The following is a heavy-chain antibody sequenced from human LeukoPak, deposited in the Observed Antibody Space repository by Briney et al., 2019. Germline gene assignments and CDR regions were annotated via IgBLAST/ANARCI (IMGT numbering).Heavy chain of an antibody. D-gene: IGHD6-19*01. V-gene: IGHV1-18*01. CDR2: ISAYDGNT. CDR3: AFTSHGWDWFDP. Sequence: ASVKVSCKASGYTFTSYGISWVRQAPGQGLEWMGWISAYDGNTNYARKLQGRVTMTTDTSTSTAYMELRSLRSDDTAVYYCAFTSHGWDWFDPWGQGTLVTVSS. CDR1: GYTFTSYG. J-gene: IGHJ5*02.